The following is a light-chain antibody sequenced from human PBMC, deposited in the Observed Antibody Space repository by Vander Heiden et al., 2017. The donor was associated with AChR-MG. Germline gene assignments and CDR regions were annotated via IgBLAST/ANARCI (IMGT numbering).Light chain of an antibody. J-gene: IGLJ3*02. CDR2: DNN. CDR3: GTWDSSLSAPNWV. CDR1: SSNIGNNN. Sequence: QSVLTQPPSVSAAPGQKFHLSCSGSSSNIGNNNVSWYQQLPGTAPKLLIYDNNKRPSVIPDRFSGSKSGTSATLGITGLQTGDEAEYYCGTWDSSLSAPNWVFGGGTKLTVL. V-gene: IGLV1-51*01.